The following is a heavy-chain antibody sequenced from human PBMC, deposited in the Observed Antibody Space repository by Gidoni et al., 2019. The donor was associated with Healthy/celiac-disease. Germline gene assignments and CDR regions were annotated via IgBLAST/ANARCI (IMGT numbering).Heavy chain of an antibody. CDR3: ARVAHYSSSPPYGMDV. CDR2: IIPILGIA. V-gene: IGHV1-69*04. D-gene: IGHD6-6*01. J-gene: IGHJ6*02. Sequence: QVQLVQSGAEVQKPGSSVKVSCKATAGPVSSYAISWVRQAPGQGLEWMGRIIPILGIANYAQKFQGRVTITADKSTSTAYMELSSLRSEDTAVYYCARVAHYSSSPPYGMDVWGQGTTVTVSS. CDR1: AGPVSSYA.